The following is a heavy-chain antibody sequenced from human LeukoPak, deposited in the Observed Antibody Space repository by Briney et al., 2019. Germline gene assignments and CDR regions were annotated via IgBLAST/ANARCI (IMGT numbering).Heavy chain of an antibody. CDR1: GYTFTSYG. D-gene: IGHD2-2*01. CDR3: ARDGFVVPAAIELDY. J-gene: IGHJ4*02. V-gene: IGHV1-18*01. CDR2: ISAYNGNT. Sequence: ASVKVSCKASGYTFTSYGISWVRQAPGQGLDWMGWISAYNGNTNYAQKLQGRVTMTTDTSTSTAYMELRSLRSDDTAVYYRARDGFVVPAAIELDYWGQGTLVTVSS.